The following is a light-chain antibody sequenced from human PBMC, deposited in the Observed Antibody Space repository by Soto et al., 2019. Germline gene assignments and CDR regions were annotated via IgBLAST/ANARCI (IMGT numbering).Light chain of an antibody. CDR2: KVS. CDR3: LQGTHWPWT. Sequence: DVVMTQSPLSLPVTLGQPASISCRSSQSLVYSDGNTYLSWFQQRPGQSPRRLIYKVSNRDSGVPDRLSGSGSGTEFTLKISRVEAEDVGVYYCLQGTHWPWTFGQGTKVEIK. J-gene: IGKJ1*01. V-gene: IGKV2-30*01. CDR1: QSLVYSDGNTY.